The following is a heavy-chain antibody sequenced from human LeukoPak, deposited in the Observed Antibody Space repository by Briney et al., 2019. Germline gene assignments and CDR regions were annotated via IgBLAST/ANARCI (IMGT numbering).Heavy chain of an antibody. J-gene: IGHJ6*02. V-gene: IGHV3-30*18. D-gene: IGHD3-10*01. Sequence: QPGGSLRLSCAASGFTFSSYGMHWVRQAPGKGLEWVAVISYDGSNKYYADSVKGRFTISRDNPKNTLYLQMNSLRAEDTAVYYCAKDLDRGGFPLYYYYGMDVWGQGTTVTVSS. CDR3: AKDLDRGGFPLYYYYGMDV. CDR1: GFTFSSYG. CDR2: ISYDGSNK.